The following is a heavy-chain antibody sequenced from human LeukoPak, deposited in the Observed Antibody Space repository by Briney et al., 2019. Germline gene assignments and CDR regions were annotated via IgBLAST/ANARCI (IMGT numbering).Heavy chain of an antibody. D-gene: IGHD7-27*01. CDR1: GFTFSNYV. V-gene: IGHV3-23*01. CDR3: ARDPNWGSGY. Sequence: GGSLRLSCAASGFTFSNYVMIWVRQAPGKGLEWVSIIGTSGGDIHYADSVKGRFSISRDNSKNTLSLQMNSLRVDDTAVYYCARDPNWGSGYWGQGTLVTVSS. CDR2: IGTSGGDI. J-gene: IGHJ4*02.